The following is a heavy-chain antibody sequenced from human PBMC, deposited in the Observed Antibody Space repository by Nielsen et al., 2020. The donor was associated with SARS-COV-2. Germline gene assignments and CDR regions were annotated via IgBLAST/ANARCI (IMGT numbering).Heavy chain of an antibody. Sequence: GESLKISCTGSGFTFGDYAMAWVRQVPGKGLDWVGFIRCKAYGGTTEYAASVKGRFTVSRDDSKSIAYLQMHSLRTEDTALYYCTRVKWTSVHFFDYWGQGTLVTVSS. V-gene: IGHV3-49*04. CDR2: IRCKAYGGTT. D-gene: IGHD3/OR15-3a*01. J-gene: IGHJ4*02. CDR1: GFTFGDYA. CDR3: TRVKWTSVHFFDY.